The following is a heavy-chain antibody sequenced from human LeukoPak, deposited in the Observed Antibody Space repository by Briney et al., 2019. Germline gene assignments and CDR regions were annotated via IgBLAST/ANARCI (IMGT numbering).Heavy chain of an antibody. CDR3: AREADSYYYGSGSYSY. CDR2: MNPNSGNT. D-gene: IGHD3-10*01. V-gene: IGHV1-8*01. Sequence: ASVKVSCKASGYTFTSYDINWVRQATGQGLEWMGWMNPNSGNTGYAQKLQGRVTMTTDTSTSTAYMELRSLRSDDTAVYYCAREADSYYYGSGSYSYWGQGTLVTVSS. CDR1: GYTFTSYD. J-gene: IGHJ4*02.